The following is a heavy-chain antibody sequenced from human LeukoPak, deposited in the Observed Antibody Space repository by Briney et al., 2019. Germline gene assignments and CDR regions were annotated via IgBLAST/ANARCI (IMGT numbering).Heavy chain of an antibody. CDR2: INSDGSTT. J-gene: IGHJ4*02. V-gene: IGHV3-74*01. D-gene: IGHD3-22*01. CDR3: ARGHHYYDSSAYYY. Sequence: GGSLRLSCAASGFTFISYWMHWVRQAPGKRLVWVSRINSDGSTTSYAASVKGRFTISRDTAKNTLYLQMNSLRAEDTAVYYCARGHHYYDSSAYYYWGQGTLVTVSS. CDR1: GFTFISYW.